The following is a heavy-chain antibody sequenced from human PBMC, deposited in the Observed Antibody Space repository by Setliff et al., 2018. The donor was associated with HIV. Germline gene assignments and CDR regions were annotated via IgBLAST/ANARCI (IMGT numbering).Heavy chain of an antibody. D-gene: IGHD3-10*01. CDR3: ARQPPLSALQVWFGDY. Sequence: PSETLSLTCTVSGDSMSRHYWSWIRQPPGKGLEFIGNIYSNGNTKYNPSLRSRVIMSVDMSNHQVSLRLTSVTAADTAVYYCARQPPLSALQVWFGDYWGQGILVTVTS. CDR2: IYSNGNT. J-gene: IGHJ4*02. V-gene: IGHV4-59*08. CDR1: GDSMSRHY.